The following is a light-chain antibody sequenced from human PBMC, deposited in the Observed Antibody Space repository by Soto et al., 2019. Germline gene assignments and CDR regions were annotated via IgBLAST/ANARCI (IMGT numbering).Light chain of an antibody. V-gene: IGKV3-15*01. Sequence: EIVMTQSPATLSVSPGERATLSCRATQSVSDNLAWYQQKPGQAPRLLIYAASARATGVPARFSGSGSGTEFTLTISSPQYEDFAVYYCQQYYVWPRTFGGGTKVDIK. CDR3: QQYYVWPRT. CDR1: QSVSDN. CDR2: AAS. J-gene: IGKJ4*01.